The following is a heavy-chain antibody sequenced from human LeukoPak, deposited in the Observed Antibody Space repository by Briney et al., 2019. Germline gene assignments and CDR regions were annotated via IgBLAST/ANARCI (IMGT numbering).Heavy chain of an antibody. J-gene: IGHJ5*02. V-gene: IGHV4-39*01. CDR1: GGSISSSSYY. Sequence: PSETLSLTCTVSGGSISSSSYYWGWIRQPPGKGLEWIGSVYYTGNTYYNPSLKSRVTISVDTSKNQFSLRLSSVTAADTAVYYCARLGTGYDSSGYSIGWFDPWGQGTLVTVSS. D-gene: IGHD3-22*01. CDR3: ARLGTGYDSSGYSIGWFDP. CDR2: VYYTGNT.